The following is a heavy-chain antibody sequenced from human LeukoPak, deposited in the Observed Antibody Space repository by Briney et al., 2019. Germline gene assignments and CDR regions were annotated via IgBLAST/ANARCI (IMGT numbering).Heavy chain of an antibody. CDR2: ISFDGNTK. Sequence: GGSLRLSCAASGFAFSTYAMHWVRQAPGKGLEWVAVISFDGNTKYYADSVKGRFTISRDNSKDTLYLQMNGLRTEDTAMYYCTRRGGGYEFDHWGQGTLVTVSS. D-gene: IGHD5-12*01. CDR3: TRRGGGYEFDH. J-gene: IGHJ4*02. V-gene: IGHV3-30-3*01. CDR1: GFAFSTYA.